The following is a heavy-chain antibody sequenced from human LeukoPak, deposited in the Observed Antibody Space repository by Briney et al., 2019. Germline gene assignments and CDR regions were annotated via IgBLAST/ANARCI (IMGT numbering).Heavy chain of an antibody. CDR2: ISETSGHI. CDR1: GFTFSTFT. D-gene: IGHD6-13*01. CDR3: ARSIAAAGPY. J-gene: IGHJ4*02. V-gene: IGHV3-21*01. Sequence: GGSLRLSCAASGFTFSTFTMNWVRQAPGKGLEWVSSISETSGHIYYADSVKGRFTISRDNAQNSVFLQMDSLRVEDTAIYYCARSIAAAGPYWGQGTLVTVSS.